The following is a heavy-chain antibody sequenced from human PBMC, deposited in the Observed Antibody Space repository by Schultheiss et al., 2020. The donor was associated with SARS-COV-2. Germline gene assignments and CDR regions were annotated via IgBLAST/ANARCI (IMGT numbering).Heavy chain of an antibody. V-gene: IGHV4-34*01. CDR2: INHSGST. CDR1: GGSISSYS. CDR3: ARGLAAVDY. J-gene: IGHJ4*02. D-gene: IGHD6-13*01. Sequence: GSLRLSCTVSGGSISSYSWSWIRQPPGKGLEWIGEINHSGSTNYSPSLKSRVTISVDTSKNQFSLKLSSVTAADTAVYYCARGLAAVDYWGQGTLVTVSS.